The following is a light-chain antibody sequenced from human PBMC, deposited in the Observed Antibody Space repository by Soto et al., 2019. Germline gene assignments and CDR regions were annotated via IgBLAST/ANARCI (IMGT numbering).Light chain of an antibody. CDR1: HDIRSD. V-gene: IGKV1-6*01. Sequence: ATQMTQSPSSLSASVGERVTITCRASHDIRSDLAWYQKKSGKAPKLLIYAASSLQSGVPSRFSGSGSGSYFTLTISSLQPEDFATYYCLQDYTYPRTFGQGTSVEI. CDR3: LQDYTYPRT. CDR2: AAS. J-gene: IGKJ1*01.